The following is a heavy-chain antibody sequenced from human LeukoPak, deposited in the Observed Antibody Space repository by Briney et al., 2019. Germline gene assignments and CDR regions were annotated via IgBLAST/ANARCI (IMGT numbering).Heavy chain of an antibody. CDR3: AKGRVVAGTKSLTYNWFDP. CDR1: GYTFTGYY. Sequence: ASVKVSCKASGYTFTGYYIHWVRQARAQGLEWMGWINPNSGGTKYAQKFQGRVTMTRDTSISTAYMGLSRLRSDDTTVYYCAKGRVVAGTKSLTYNWFDPWGQGTLVTVSS. D-gene: IGHD6-19*01. CDR2: INPNSGGT. J-gene: IGHJ5*02. V-gene: IGHV1-2*02.